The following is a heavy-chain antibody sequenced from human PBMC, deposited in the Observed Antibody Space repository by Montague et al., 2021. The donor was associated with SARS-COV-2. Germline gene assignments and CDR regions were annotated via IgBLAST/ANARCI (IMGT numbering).Heavy chain of an antibody. CDR1: GGSISSGGYY. CDR3: ARSPEPMIILIITSLNWYFDL. Sequence: TLSLTCTVSGGSISSGGYYWSWIRQHPGKGLEWIGYIYYSGGTYYNLSLKSRVTISVDTSKNQFSLKMSSVTAADTAVYYCARSPEPMIILIITSLNWYFDLWGRGTLVTVSS. CDR2: IYYSGGT. V-gene: IGHV4-31*03. D-gene: IGHD3-22*01. J-gene: IGHJ2*01.